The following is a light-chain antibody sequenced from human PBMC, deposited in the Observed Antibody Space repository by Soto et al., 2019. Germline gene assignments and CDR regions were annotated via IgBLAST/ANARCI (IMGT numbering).Light chain of an antibody. V-gene: IGKV3-20*01. J-gene: IGKJ2*01. CDR3: QQFGGSPPYT. Sequence: EIVLTQSPGTLSLSPGEGATLSCRASQSVSSSYLAWYQQKPGQAPRLLIYGASRRATGIPDRFSGSGSGTDFTLTISRLEPEDFAVYYCQQFGGSPPYTFGQGTKVDI. CDR1: QSVSSSY. CDR2: GAS.